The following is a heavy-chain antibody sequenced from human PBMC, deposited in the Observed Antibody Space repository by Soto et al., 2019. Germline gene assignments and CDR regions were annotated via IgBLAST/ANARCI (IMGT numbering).Heavy chain of an antibody. CDR1: GGSISSSSYY. D-gene: IGHD4-17*01. V-gene: IGHV4-39*01. J-gene: IGHJ4*02. Sequence: SETLSLTCTVSGGSISSSSYYWGWIRQPPGKGLEWIGSIYYSGSTYYNPSLKSRVTISVDTSKNQFSLKLSSVTAADTAVYYCARLRSPYGGNTYWGQGTLVTVSS. CDR3: ARLRSPYGGNTY. CDR2: IYYSGST.